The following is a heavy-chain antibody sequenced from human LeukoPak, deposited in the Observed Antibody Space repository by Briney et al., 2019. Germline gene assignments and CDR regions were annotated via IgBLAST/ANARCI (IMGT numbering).Heavy chain of an antibody. J-gene: IGHJ4*02. CDR2: INPNSGDT. Sequence: ASVKVSCKASGYTFTGYHMHWVRQAPGQGLEWMGRINPNSGDTNYAQNFQGRVTMTRDTSISTAYMELSRLRSDDTAVYYCARAAAAGRRFDYWGQGTLVTVSS. CDR1: GYTFTGYH. CDR3: ARAAAAGRRFDY. V-gene: IGHV1-2*06. D-gene: IGHD6-13*01.